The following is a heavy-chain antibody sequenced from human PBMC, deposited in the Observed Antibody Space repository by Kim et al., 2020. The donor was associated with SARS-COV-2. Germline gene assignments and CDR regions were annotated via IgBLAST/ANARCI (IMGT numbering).Heavy chain of an antibody. CDR2: ISYDGSNK. D-gene: IGHD3-10*01. J-gene: IGHJ5*02. V-gene: IGHV3-30*18. CDR1: GFTFSSYG. CDR3: AKDPAYGSGSYHWFDP. Sequence: GGSLRLSCAASGFTFSSYGMHWVRQAPGKGLEWVAVISYDGSNKYYADSVKGRFTISRDSSKNTLYLQMNSLRAEDTAVYYCAKDPAYGSGSYHWFDPWGQGTLVTVSS.